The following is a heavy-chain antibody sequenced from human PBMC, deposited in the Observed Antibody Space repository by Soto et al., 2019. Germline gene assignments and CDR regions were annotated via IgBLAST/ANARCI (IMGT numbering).Heavy chain of an antibody. V-gene: IGHV1-69*06. CDR1: GGTFSSYA. CDR3: ASWFRTTTGRYYGMDV. J-gene: IGHJ6*02. D-gene: IGHD3-10*01. CDR2: IIPIFGTA. Sequence: QVQLVQSGAEVQKPGSSVKVSCKASGGTFSSYAISWVRQAPGQGLEWMGGIIPIFGTANYAQKFQGRVTITADKCTSTAYMELRSLRSEDTAVYYCASWFRTTTGRYYGMDVWGQGTTVTVSS.